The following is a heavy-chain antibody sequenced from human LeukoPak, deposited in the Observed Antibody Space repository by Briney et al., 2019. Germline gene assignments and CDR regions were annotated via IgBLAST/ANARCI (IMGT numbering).Heavy chain of an antibody. CDR2: IYFTGST. J-gene: IGHJ5*02. CDR3: AREGSAIAVAGTNWFDP. CDR1: GGSISTYY. Sequence: SETLSLTCTVSGGSISTYYWSWIRQPPGRGLEWIWYIYFTGSTNYNPSLKSRVTISVDTSKNQFSLKLSSVTAADTAVYYCAREGSAIAVAGTNWFDPWGQGTLVTVSS. D-gene: IGHD6-19*01. V-gene: IGHV4-59*12.